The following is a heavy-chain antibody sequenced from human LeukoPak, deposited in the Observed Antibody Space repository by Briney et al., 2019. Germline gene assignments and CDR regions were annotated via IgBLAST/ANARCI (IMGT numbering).Heavy chain of an antibody. D-gene: IGHD3-22*01. CDR1: GFTFSSYS. J-gene: IGHJ6*02. CDR2: ISSSSSYI. CDR3: ARGLYGSSANYYGMDV. V-gene: IGHV3-21*01. Sequence: GGSLRLSCAASGFTFSSYSMNWVRQAPGKGLEWVSSISSSSSYIYYADSVKGRFTISRDNAKNSLYLQMNSLRAEDTAVYYCARGLYGSSANYYGMDVWGQGTTVTVSS.